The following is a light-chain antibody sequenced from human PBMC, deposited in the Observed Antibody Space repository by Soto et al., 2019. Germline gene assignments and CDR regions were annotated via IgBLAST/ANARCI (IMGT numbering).Light chain of an antibody. Sequence: EIVMTQSPATLSVSPGERATLSCRASQSVSGNLAWYQQKPGQAPKLLIYGASTRATGIPARFSGSESGTEFTLTISSLQSEDFAVYYCQQYKNWPPITFGQGTRLEIK. CDR3: QQYKNWPPIT. J-gene: IGKJ5*01. CDR2: GAS. CDR1: QSVSGN. V-gene: IGKV3-15*01.